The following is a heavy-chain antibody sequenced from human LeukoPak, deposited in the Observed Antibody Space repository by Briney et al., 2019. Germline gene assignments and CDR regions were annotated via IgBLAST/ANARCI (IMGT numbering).Heavy chain of an antibody. J-gene: IGHJ6*03. CDR3: ARDRDYYYYMDV. V-gene: IGHV3-21*01. CDR2: ISSSSSYI. Sequence: GGSLRLSCAASGFSFSMYSMSWIRQAPGKGLEWVSSISSSSSYIYYADSVKGRFTIPRDNAKNSLYLQMNSLRAEDTAVYYCARDRDYYYYMDVWGKGTTVTVSS. CDR1: GFSFSMYS.